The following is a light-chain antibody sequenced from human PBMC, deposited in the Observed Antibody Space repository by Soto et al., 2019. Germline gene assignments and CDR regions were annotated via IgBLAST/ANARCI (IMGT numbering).Light chain of an antibody. J-gene: IGLJ3*02. V-gene: IGLV3-9*01. CDR2: RDN. Sequence: SSELTQPLSVSVALGQTATITCGGNNIGRHNVHWYQQRPGQAPVLVIYRDNNRPSGIPERFSGSNSGNTSTLTISRDQAGDEADYYCQVWDSSSWVFGGGTKLTVL. CDR3: QVWDSSSWV. CDR1: NIGRHN.